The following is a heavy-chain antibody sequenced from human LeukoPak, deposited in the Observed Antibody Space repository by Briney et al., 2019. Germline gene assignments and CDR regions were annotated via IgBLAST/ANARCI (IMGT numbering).Heavy chain of an antibody. V-gene: IGHV4-4*07. D-gene: IGHD3-3*01. CDR1: GVSISNYY. CDR2: TYASEST. CDR3: ARDPGVSYKMDI. J-gene: IGHJ6*02. Sequence: SETLSLTCSVSGVSISNYYLNWIRQPAGKGLEWIGRTYASESTNYNPSLRSRVTMSVDTSKNQFSLKLRSVTAADTAVYYCARDPGVSYKMDIWGQGTTVTVSS.